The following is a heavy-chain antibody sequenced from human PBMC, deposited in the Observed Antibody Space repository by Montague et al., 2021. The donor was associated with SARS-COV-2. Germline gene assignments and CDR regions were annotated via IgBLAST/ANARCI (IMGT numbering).Heavy chain of an antibody. CDR3: ARGGEWSSSSLPDY. CDR2: ISWNSAYM. J-gene: IGHJ4*02. D-gene: IGHD6-6*01. V-gene: IGHV3-9*01. CDR1: GFTFDDHA. Sequence: SLRLSCAASGFTFDDHAMHWVRQLPGRGLEWVSGISWNSAYMGYADSVKGRFTVSRDNAKSSLYLQMNSLRVGDTAVYYCARGGEWSSSSLPDYWGQGTLVTISS.